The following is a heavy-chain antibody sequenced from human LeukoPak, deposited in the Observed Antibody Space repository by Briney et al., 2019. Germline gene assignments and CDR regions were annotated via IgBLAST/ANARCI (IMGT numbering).Heavy chain of an antibody. CDR2: INPNSGGT. J-gene: IGHJ3*02. Sequence: GASVKVSCKASGYTFTGYYMHWVRQAPGQGLEWMGWINPNSGGTNYAQKFQGRVTMTRDTSISTAYMELSRLRSDDTAVYYCARVLHGSYLKAFDIWGQGTMVTVSS. D-gene: IGHD1-26*01. V-gene: IGHV1-2*02. CDR3: ARVLHGSYLKAFDI. CDR1: GYTFTGYY.